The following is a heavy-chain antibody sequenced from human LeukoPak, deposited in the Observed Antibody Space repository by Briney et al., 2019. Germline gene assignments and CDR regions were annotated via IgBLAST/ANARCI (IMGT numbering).Heavy chain of an antibody. CDR3: ARQRGAYYYGSGSYLGPLDY. CDR1: GGSISSSSYY. V-gene: IGHV4-39*01. D-gene: IGHD3-10*01. J-gene: IGHJ4*02. Sequence: SETLSLTCTVSGGSISSSSYYWGWIRQPPGKGLEWIGSIYYSGSTYYNPSLKSRVTISVDTSKNQFSLKLSSVTAADTAVYYCARQRGAYYYGSGSYLGPLDYWGQGTLVTVAS. CDR2: IYYSGST.